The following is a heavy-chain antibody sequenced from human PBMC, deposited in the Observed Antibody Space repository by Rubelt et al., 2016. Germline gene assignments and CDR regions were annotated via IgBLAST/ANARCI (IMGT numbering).Heavy chain of an antibody. Sequence: QLQLQESGPGLVKPSETLSLTCTVSGGSISSSSYYWGWIRQPPGKGLEWIGSLYYSGSTSYRPSLKSRVTISVDTSKNPLSQKLSSVTAAETAVDYCAGDRDGYYYFDYWGQGTLVTVSS. CDR2: LYYSGST. D-gene: IGHD3-22*01. J-gene: IGHJ4*02. V-gene: IGHV4-39*07. CDR1: GGSISSSSYY. CDR3: AGDRDGYYYFDY.